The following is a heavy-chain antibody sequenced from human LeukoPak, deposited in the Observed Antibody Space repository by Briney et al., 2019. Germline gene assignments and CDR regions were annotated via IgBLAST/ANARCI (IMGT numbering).Heavy chain of an antibody. Sequence: PSETLSLTCTVSGGSISSSSYYWGWIRQPPGKGLEWIGYIYYSGSTNYNPSLKSRVTISVDTSKNQFSLKLSSVTAADTAVYYCARLGDGIVGVPTFDYWGQGTLVTVSS. V-gene: IGHV4-61*05. CDR2: IYYSGST. CDR3: ARLGDGIVGVPTFDY. D-gene: IGHD1-26*01. J-gene: IGHJ4*02. CDR1: GGSISSSSYY.